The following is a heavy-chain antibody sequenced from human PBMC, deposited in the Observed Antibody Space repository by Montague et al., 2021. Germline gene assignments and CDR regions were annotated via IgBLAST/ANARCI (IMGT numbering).Heavy chain of an antibody. CDR2: ISHTGST. CDR1: GGSLSGYI. V-gene: IGHV4-34*01. J-gene: IGHJ4*02. Sequence: SETLSLTCAVYGGSLSGYIWNWIRQPPGRDLEWIRQISHTGSTSYNPPLKSRLTRSVDTSENHLSLRLSSVTAADTAVYYCTRGEVAVTGIDYWGQGALVTVSS. D-gene: IGHD6-19*01. CDR3: TRGEVAVTGIDY.